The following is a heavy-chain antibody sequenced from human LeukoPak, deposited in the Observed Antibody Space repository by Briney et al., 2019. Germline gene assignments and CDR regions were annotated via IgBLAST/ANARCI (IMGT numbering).Heavy chain of an antibody. Sequence: GGSLRLPCAASGFTFSSYGMRWVRQAPGKGLEWVAFIRYDGSNKYYADSVKGRFTISRDNSKNTLYLQMNSLRAEDTAVYYCAKDKTYYYDSSGYYDYWGQGTLVTVSS. CDR1: GFTFSSYG. J-gene: IGHJ4*02. V-gene: IGHV3-30*02. CDR3: AKDKTYYYDSSGYYDY. D-gene: IGHD3-22*01. CDR2: IRYDGSNK.